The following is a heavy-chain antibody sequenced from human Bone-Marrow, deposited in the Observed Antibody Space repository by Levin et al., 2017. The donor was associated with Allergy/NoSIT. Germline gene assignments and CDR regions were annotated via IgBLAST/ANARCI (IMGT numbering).Heavy chain of an antibody. J-gene: IGHJ4*02. V-gene: IGHV5-10-1*01. CDR3: ARLYCSGTTCPGG. D-gene: IGHD2-15*01. Sequence: GESLKISCTGSGFTFTSYWISWVRQMPGKGLEWMGRIDPTDSYTDYSPSFQGHVSFSADKSINTVYLQWNSLEASDTAMYYCARLYCSGTTCPGGWGQGTLVTVSS. CDR1: GFTFTSYW. CDR2: IDPTDSYT.